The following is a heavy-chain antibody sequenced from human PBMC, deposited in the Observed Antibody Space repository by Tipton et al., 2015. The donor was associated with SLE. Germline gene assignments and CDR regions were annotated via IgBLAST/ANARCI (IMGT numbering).Heavy chain of an antibody. D-gene: IGHD2-21*02. CDR1: GDSITSITRTNW. J-gene: IGHJ3*02. CDR2: IFHSGST. V-gene: IGHV4-4*02. CDR3: ARKTASCSGADCYIGGFDT. Sequence: TLSLTCTVSGDSITSITRTNWWSWVRQPPGKGLEWIGEIFHSGSTNYRPSLKSLVIISVDKSKNQFSLKLTSVTAAATAVYYCARKTASCSGADCYIGGFDTWGQGTM.